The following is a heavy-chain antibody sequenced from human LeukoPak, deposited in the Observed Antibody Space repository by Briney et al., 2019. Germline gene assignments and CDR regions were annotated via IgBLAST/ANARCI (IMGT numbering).Heavy chain of an antibody. CDR3: AKENPVGGTNYFDY. Sequence: PGGSLRLSCAASGFTFSDYYMSWIRQAPGKGLEWVSYISSSGSTIYCADSVKGRFTISRDNSKNALSLQMNSLRVEDTAVYYCAKENPVGGTNYFDYWGQGTLVTVSS. J-gene: IGHJ4*02. CDR1: GFTFSDYY. D-gene: IGHD1-26*01. V-gene: IGHV3-11*01. CDR2: ISSSGSTI.